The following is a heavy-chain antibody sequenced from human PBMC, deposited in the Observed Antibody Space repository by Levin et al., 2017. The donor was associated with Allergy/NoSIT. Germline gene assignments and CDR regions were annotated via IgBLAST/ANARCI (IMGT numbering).Heavy chain of an antibody. Sequence: GGSLRLSCAASGFTFDDLAIHWVRQAPGKGLEWVSGIDWNGGSIAYADSVKGRFTISRDNAKNSLYLQMNSLRPEDTALYFCARDIADGFGYKYWYFDLWGRGTLVTVSS. V-gene: IGHV3-9*01. J-gene: IGHJ2*01. D-gene: IGHD5-18*01. CDR2: IDWNGGSI. CDR3: ARDIADGFGYKYWYFDL. CDR1: GFTFDDLA.